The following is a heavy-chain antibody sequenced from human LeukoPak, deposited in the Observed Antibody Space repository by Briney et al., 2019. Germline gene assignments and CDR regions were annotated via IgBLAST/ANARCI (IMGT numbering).Heavy chain of an antibody. CDR2: IYSGGST. Sequence: GGSLRLSCAASGFTVSSNYMSWVRQAPGKGLEWVSVIYSGGSTYYADSVKGRFTISRDNSKNTLYLQMNSLRAEDTAVYYCARDRAGGPREGAFDIWGQGTMVTVSS. CDR3: ARDRAGGPREGAFDI. V-gene: IGHV3-53*01. J-gene: IGHJ3*02. D-gene: IGHD3-10*01. CDR1: GFTVSSNY.